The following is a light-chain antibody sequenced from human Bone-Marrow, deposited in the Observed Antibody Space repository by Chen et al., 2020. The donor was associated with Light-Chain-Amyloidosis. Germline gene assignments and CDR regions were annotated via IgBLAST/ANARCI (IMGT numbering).Light chain of an antibody. Sequence: SYELTQPPSVPVYPGQQPSNTCSGDDLPTKYAYWYQQKPGQAPVLVIHRYTERPSGIPERVSGSSSGTTATLTISGVQAEDEADYHCQSADSSGTYEVIFGGGTKLTVL. J-gene: IGLJ2*01. V-gene: IGLV3-25*03. CDR3: QSADSSGTYEVI. CDR2: RYT. CDR1: DLPTKY.